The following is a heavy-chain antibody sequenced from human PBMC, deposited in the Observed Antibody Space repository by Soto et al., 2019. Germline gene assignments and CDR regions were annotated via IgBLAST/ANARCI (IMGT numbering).Heavy chain of an antibody. CDR1: GGSISRGGYS. J-gene: IGHJ4*02. V-gene: IGHV4-30-2*01. CDR2: IYHSGST. Sequence: SQTLSLTCAGSGGSISRGGYSGSWIRQPPGKGLEWIGYIYHSGSTYYNPSLKSRVTISVDRSKNQFSLKLSSVTAADTAVYYCARLSGYSYGYVETFDYWGQVPPDTVSS. CDR3: ARLSGYSYGYVETFDY. D-gene: IGHD5-18*01.